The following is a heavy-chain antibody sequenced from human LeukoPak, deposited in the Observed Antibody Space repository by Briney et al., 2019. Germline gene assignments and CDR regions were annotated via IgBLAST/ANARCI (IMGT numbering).Heavy chain of an antibody. Sequence: GGSLRLSCAASGFTFDDYGMSWVRQAPGKGLESVSGINWNGGSTGYADSVKGRFTISRDNAKNSLYLQMNSLRAEDTALYYCARNMDGDYTNLFDYLLQGSMVTVSS. CDR2: INWNGGST. J-gene: IGHJ4*02. D-gene: IGHD4-17*01. CDR3: ARNMDGDYTNLFDY. CDR1: GFTFDDYG. V-gene: IGHV3-20*04.